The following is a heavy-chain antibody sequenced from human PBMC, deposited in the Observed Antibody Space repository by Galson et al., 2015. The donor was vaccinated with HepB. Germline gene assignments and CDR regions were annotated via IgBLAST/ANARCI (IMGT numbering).Heavy chain of an antibody. CDR1: GYTFTGYY. CDR3: ARDPSHTPGWRRLDY. Sequence: SVKVSCKASGYTFTGYYMHWVRQAPGQGLEWMGWINPNSGGTNYAQKFQGWVTMTRDTSISTAYMDLSRLRSDDTAVYYCARDPSHTPGWRRLDYWGQGTLVTVSS. V-gene: IGHV1-2*04. D-gene: IGHD2-15*01. CDR2: INPNSGGT. J-gene: IGHJ4*02.